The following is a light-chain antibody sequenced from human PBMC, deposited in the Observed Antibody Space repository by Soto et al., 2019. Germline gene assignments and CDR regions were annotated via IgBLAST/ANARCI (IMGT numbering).Light chain of an antibody. V-gene: IGKV1-5*01. CDR2: DAS. J-gene: IGKJ2*01. CDR3: QQYNSYSSFS. CDR1: QSISSW. Sequence: DIQMTQSPSTLSASVGDRVTITCRASQSISSWLAWYQQKPGKAPKVLIYDASSFESGVPSRFSGSGSGTEFSLTISSLQPDDFGTYYCQQYNSYSSFSFGQRTKLEIK.